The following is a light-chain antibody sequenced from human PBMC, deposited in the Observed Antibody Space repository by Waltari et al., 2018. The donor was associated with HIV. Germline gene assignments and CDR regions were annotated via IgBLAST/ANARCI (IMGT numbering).Light chain of an antibody. CDR3: AAWDDSLSRPV. Sequence: QSVLTQPPSASGTPGQRVTISCSGSSSNIGSNYVNWYRHLPGTAPELLSYRTNQRPAGVPDRFSASKSVTSASLAITGPQSEDEAHYYCAAWDDSLSRPVFGGGTRLTVL. J-gene: IGLJ3*02. V-gene: IGLV1-47*01. CDR1: SSNIGSNY. CDR2: RTN.